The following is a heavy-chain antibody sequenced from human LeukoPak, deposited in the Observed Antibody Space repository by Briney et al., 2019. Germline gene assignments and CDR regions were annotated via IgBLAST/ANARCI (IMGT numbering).Heavy chain of an antibody. CDR2: INSDGSST. CDR1: GFTFSSYW. CDR3: ARDPSPTRKIVVIPAARNDAFDI. D-gene: IGHD2-2*01. J-gene: IGHJ3*02. Sequence: GGSLRLSCAASGFTFSSYWMHWVRQAPGKGLVWVSRINSDGSSTNYADSVKGRFTISRDNAKNTLYLQMNSLRAEDTAVHYCARDPSPTRKIVVIPAARNDAFDIWGQGTMVTVSS. V-gene: IGHV3-74*01.